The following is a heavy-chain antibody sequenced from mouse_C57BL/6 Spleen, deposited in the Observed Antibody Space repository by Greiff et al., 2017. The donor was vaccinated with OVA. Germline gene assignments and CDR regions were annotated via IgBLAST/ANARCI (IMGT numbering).Heavy chain of an antibody. CDR3: ENRGPYCSDNDALDY. V-gene: IGHV1-80*01. J-gene: IGHJ4*01. Sequence: QVQLQQSGAELVKPGASVKLSCKASGYAFSSYWMNWVKQRPGKGLEWIGQIYPGDGGTNYNGKFKGKATLTAAKSSSTAYMQLSSLTSEDSAVYSGENRGPYCSDNDALDYWGQGTSVTVSA. CDR1: GYAFSSYW. CDR2: IYPGDGGT. D-gene: IGHD1-1*01.